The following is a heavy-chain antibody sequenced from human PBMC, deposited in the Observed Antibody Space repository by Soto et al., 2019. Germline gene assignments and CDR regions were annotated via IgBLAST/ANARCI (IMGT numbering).Heavy chain of an antibody. Sequence: PSETLSLTCTVSGGSISSYYWSWIRQPPGKGLEWIGYIYYSGSTKYNPSLKSRVTISVDTSKNQFSLKLSSVTAADTAVYYCARALLVRGLYGMDVWGQGTTVTV. V-gene: IGHV4-59*01. CDR3: ARALLVRGLYGMDV. CDR2: IYYSGST. D-gene: IGHD3-10*01. CDR1: GGSISSYY. J-gene: IGHJ6*02.